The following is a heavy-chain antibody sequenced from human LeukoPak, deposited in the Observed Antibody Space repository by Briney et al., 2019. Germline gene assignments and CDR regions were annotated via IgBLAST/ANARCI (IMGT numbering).Heavy chain of an antibody. Sequence: NTSETLSLTCAVYGGSFSGYYWSWIRQPPGKGLEWIGEINHSGSTNYNPSLKSRVTISVDTSKNQFSLKLSSVTAADTAVYYCAREIRGYSYGSFFDYWGQGTLVTVSS. CDR2: INHSGST. D-gene: IGHD5-18*01. J-gene: IGHJ4*02. CDR1: GGSFSGYY. CDR3: AREIRGYSYGSFFDY. V-gene: IGHV4-34*01.